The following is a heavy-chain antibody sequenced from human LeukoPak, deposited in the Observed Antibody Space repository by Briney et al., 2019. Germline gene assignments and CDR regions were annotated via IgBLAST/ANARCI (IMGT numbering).Heavy chain of an antibody. D-gene: IGHD3-10*01. CDR3: ARGRVTMVRGATHYYYYGMDV. Sequence: AGGPMRLSCAASGFTFSSYSMNWVRQAPGKGLEWVSSISSSSSYIYYADSVKGRFTISRDNAKNSLCLQMNSLRAEDTAVYYCARGRVTMVRGATHYYYYGMDVWGQGTTVTVSS. CDR1: GFTFSSYS. V-gene: IGHV3-21*01. CDR2: ISSSSSYI. J-gene: IGHJ6*02.